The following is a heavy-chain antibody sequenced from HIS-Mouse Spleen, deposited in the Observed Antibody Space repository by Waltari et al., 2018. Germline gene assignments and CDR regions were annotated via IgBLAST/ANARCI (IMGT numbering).Heavy chain of an antibody. CDR2: SYSGGST. CDR3: ARDTVIAARSYGMDV. V-gene: IGHV3-53*01. J-gene: IGHJ6*02. CDR1: GFTVSSNY. Sequence: EVQLVESGGGLIQPGGSLRLSCAASGFTVSSNYMSWVRLAPGKGLEWVSVSYSGGSTYYADSVKGRFTISRDNSKNTLYLQMNSLRAEDTAVYYCARDTVIAARSYGMDVWGQGTTVTVSS. D-gene: IGHD6-6*01.